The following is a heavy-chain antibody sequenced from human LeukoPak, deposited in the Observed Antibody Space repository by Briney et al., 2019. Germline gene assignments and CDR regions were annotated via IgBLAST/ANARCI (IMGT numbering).Heavy chain of an antibody. V-gene: IGHV4-34*01. D-gene: IGHD3-10*01. J-gene: IGHJ4*02. CDR2: INHSGST. Sequence: SETLSLTCAVSGGSFSGYYWSWIRQPPGKGLEWIGEINHSGSTNYNPSLKSRVTISVDTSKNQFSLKLSSVTAADTAVYYCARGAYGSGSYFSEFDYWGQGTLVTVSS. CDR3: ARGAYGSGSYFSEFDY. CDR1: GGSFSGYY.